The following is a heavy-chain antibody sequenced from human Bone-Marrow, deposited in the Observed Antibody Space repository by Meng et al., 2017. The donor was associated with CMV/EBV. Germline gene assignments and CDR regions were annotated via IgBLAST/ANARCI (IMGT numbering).Heavy chain of an antibody. CDR2: ISWNSGSI. CDR1: GFTFDDYA. V-gene: IGHV3-9*01. CDR3: AKARFLTGNYGMDV. J-gene: IGHJ6*02. D-gene: IGHD3-9*01. Sequence: SLKISCAASGFTFDDYAMHWVRQAPGKGLEWVSGISWNSGSIGYADSVKGRFTISRDNAENSLYLQMNSLRAEDTALYYCAKARFLTGNYGMDVWGQGTTVTVSS.